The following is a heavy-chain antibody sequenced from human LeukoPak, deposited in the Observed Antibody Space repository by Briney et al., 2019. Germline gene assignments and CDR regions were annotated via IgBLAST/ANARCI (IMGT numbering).Heavy chain of an antibody. V-gene: IGHV3-23*01. D-gene: IGHD3-22*01. CDR1: GFTFSSYA. CDR3: AKAPLTMIVVVITIHFDY. CDR2: ISGSGGST. Sequence: QPGGSLRLSCAASGFTFSSYAMSWVRQAPGKGLEWVSAISGSGGSTYYADSVKGRFTISRDNSKNTLYLQMNSLRAEDTAVYYCAKAPLTMIVVVITIHFDYWGQGTLVTVSS. J-gene: IGHJ4*02.